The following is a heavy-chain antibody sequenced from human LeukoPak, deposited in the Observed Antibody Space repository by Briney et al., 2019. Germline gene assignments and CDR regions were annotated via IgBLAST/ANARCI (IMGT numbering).Heavy chain of an antibody. D-gene: IGHD4-17*01. Sequence: GGSLRLSCAASGFTFSSYEMNWVRQAPGKGLEWVSYISSSGSTIYYADSVKGRFTISRDNAKNSLYLQMNSLRAGDTAVYYCARARYGDFFWGQGTLVTVSS. CDR3: ARARYGDFF. J-gene: IGHJ4*02. CDR2: ISSSGSTI. V-gene: IGHV3-48*03. CDR1: GFTFSSYE.